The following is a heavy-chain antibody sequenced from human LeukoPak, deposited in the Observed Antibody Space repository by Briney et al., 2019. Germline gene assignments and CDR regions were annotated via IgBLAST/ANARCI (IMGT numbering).Heavy chain of an antibody. CDR1: GYTFTGYG. V-gene: IGHV1-2*02. CDR2: INPNSGGT. CDR3: ASGSYDSSPG. Sequence: ASVKVSCKASGYTFTGYGISWVRQAPGQGLERMGWINPNSGGTNYAQKFQGRVTMTRDTSISTAYMELSRLRSDDTAVYYCASGSYDSSPGWGQGTLVTVSS. D-gene: IGHD3-22*01. J-gene: IGHJ4*02.